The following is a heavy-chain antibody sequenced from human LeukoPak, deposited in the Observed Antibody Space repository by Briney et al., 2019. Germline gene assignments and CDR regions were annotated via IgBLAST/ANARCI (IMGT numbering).Heavy chain of an antibody. CDR3: GFGDYYYGMDV. Sequence: GASVKVSCKASGYTSTSYGISWVRQAPGQGLEWMGWISVYNGNTNYAQKLQGRVTMTTDTSTSTAYMELRSLRSDDTAVYYCGFGDYYYGMDVWGQGTTVTVSS. CDR1: GYTSTSYG. D-gene: IGHD3-10*01. V-gene: IGHV1-18*01. CDR2: ISVYNGNT. J-gene: IGHJ6*02.